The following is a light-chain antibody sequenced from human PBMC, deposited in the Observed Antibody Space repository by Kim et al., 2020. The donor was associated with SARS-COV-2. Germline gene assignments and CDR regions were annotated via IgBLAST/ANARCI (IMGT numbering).Light chain of an antibody. Sequence: YELTQPPSLSVSPGQPASITCAGDKLENKYISWYQQKPGQSPVLVIYQDKKRPSGIPERFSGSSSGNTATLTISETQAADEADYYCQAWDSSTAVFGGG. CDR3: QAWDSSTAV. J-gene: IGLJ2*01. V-gene: IGLV3-1*01. CDR1: KLENKY. CDR2: QDK.